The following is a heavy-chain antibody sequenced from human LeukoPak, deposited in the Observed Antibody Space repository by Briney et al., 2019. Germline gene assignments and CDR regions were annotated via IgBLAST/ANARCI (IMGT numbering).Heavy chain of an antibody. D-gene: IGHD6-19*01. Sequence: SETLSLTCTVSGGSISSYYWSWIRQPPGKGLEWIGYIYYSGSTNYNPSLKSRVTISVDTSKNQFSLKLSSVTAADTAVYYCARRTAVACSFDYWGPGTLVTVSS. CDR3: ARRTAVACSFDY. CDR2: IYYSGST. J-gene: IGHJ4*02. CDR1: GGSISSYY. V-gene: IGHV4-59*01.